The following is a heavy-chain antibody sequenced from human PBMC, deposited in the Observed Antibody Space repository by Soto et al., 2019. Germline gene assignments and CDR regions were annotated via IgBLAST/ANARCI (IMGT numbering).Heavy chain of an antibody. V-gene: IGHV1-3*01. Sequence: ASVKVSCKASGYTFTSYAMHWVRQAPGQRLEWMGWFNAGNGNTKYSQKFQGRVTITRDTSASTAYMELSSLRSEDTAVYYCATLTLIVATTNFDYWGQGTLVTVS. D-gene: IGHD5-12*01. CDR1: GYTFTSYA. CDR2: FNAGNGNT. J-gene: IGHJ4*02. CDR3: ATLTLIVATTNFDY.